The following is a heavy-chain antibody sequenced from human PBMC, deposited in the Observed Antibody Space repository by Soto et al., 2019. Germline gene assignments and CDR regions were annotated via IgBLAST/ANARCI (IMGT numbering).Heavy chain of an antibody. Sequence: QVQLVQSGTEVKKPGASVKVSCKASGYTFTSYGIHWVRQAPGQRLEWMGWINAANGDTKYSPKFHGRVTITRDTSASTAYMELSSLRSEDTAVYYCVRMHVSATGIDWFDPWGQGTLVTVSS. CDR1: GYTFTSYG. V-gene: IGHV1-3*01. J-gene: IGHJ5*02. CDR2: INAANGDT. D-gene: IGHD6-13*01. CDR3: VRMHVSATGIDWFDP.